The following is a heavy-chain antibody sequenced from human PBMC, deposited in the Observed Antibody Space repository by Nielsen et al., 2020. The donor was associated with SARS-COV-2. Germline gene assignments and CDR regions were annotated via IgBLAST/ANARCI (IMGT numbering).Heavy chain of an antibody. D-gene: IGHD1-26*01. J-gene: IGHJ4*02. V-gene: IGHV3-11*05. Sequence: GESLKISCAASGFTFSTYGLSWVRQAPGKGLEWVAYTSSSSIYTNYADSVKGRFTISRDNAKNSLYLQMNSPRAEDTALYYCAKGTIVGATDFDYWGQGTLVTVSS. CDR2: TSSSSIYT. CDR3: AKGTIVGATDFDY. CDR1: GFTFSTYG.